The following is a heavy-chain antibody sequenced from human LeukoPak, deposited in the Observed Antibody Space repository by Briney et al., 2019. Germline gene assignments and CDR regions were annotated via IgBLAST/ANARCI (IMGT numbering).Heavy chain of an antibody. CDR2: ISYDGSNK. CDR1: GFTFSSYA. J-gene: IGHJ4*02. CDR3: AKGGQLWSPLNY. Sequence: GGSLRLSCAASGFTFSSYAMHWVRQAPGKGLEWVAVISYDGSNKYYADSVKGRFTISRDNSKNTLYLQMNSLRAEDTAVYYCAKGGQLWSPLNYWGQGTLVTVSS. D-gene: IGHD5-18*01. V-gene: IGHV3-30-3*01.